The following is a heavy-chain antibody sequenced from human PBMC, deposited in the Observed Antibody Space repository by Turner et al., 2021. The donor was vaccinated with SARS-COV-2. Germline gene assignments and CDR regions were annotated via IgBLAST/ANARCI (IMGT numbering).Heavy chain of an antibody. Sequence: EVQMLESGGGLVQPGGCLRLSCAASGFTFSSYAMSWVRQAPGKGLEWVSGISDSGGSTYYADSVKGRFTISRDNSKNTLYLQMNSLRAEDTAVYYCAKVASNPGDYFDYWGQGTLVTVSS. CDR2: ISDSGGST. D-gene: IGHD4-17*01. J-gene: IGHJ4*02. V-gene: IGHV3-23*01. CDR3: AKVASNPGDYFDY. CDR1: GFTFSSYA.